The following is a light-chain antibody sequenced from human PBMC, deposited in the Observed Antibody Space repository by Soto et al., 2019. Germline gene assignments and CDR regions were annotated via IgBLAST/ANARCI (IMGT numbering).Light chain of an antibody. CDR1: SSDVGGYNY. CDR2: EVS. CDR3: LSYTGSTTLVL. V-gene: IGLV2-14*01. Sequence: QSALTQPASVSGSPGQSITISCTGTSSDVGGYNYVSWYQHHPAKAPKLIIYEVSNRPSGVSNRFSGSKSGNTASLTISGLQAEDEADYYCLSYTGSTTLVLFGGGTKLTVL. J-gene: IGLJ2*01.